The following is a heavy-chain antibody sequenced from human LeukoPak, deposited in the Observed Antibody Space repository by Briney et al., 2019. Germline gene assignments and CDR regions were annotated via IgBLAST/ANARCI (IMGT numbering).Heavy chain of an antibody. CDR3: ARGPDSGSYFAWFDP. J-gene: IGHJ5*02. D-gene: IGHD3-10*01. V-gene: IGHV4-34*01. Sequence: SETLSLTCAAYGGSFSGYYWSWVRQPPGKGLEWIGEINHSGSTNYNPSLKSRVAISVDTSRNQLSLKLSSVTAADTAVYYCARGPDSGSYFAWFDPWGQGTLVTVSS. CDR2: INHSGST. CDR1: GGSFSGYY.